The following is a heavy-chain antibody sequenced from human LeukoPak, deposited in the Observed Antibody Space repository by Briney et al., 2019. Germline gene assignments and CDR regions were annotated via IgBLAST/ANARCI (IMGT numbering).Heavy chain of an antibody. Sequence: SETLSLTCTGSGVSISSYYWSWLRQPPGKGLEGSGYIYYSGSTNYNPSLKSRVTISVDPSKNQFSLKLSSVTAADTAVYYCARQLAGTSWYFDYWGQGTLVTVSS. V-gene: IGHV4-59*08. CDR3: ARQLAGTSWYFDY. CDR2: IYYSGST. CDR1: GVSISSYY. J-gene: IGHJ4*02. D-gene: IGHD6-19*01.